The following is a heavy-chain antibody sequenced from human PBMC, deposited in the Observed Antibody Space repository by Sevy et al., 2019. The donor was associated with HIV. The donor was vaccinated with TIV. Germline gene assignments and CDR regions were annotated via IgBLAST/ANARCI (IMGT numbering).Heavy chain of an antibody. D-gene: IGHD1-1*01. J-gene: IGHJ1*01. CDR1: GFTFSSYS. CDR2: ISYDGSNK. Sequence: GGSLRLSCATPGFTFSSYSMHWVRQAPGKGLEWVATISYDGSNKHYADSVKGRFTISRDNFKNSLSLQMNSLRAEDTAMYYCALERLSSDVAEYFQNWGQGTLVTVSS. V-gene: IGHV3-30-3*01. CDR3: ALERLSSDVAEYFQN.